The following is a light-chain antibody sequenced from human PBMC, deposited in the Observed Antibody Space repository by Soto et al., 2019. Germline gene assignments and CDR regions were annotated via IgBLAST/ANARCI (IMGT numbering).Light chain of an antibody. CDR3: QQSYSTPST. Sequence: DIQMTQSPSSLSVSVGDRVTITCRASQSISSFLHWYQQKPGKAPQLLISASSILQSGVPSRFSGSGSGTDFTLTISSLQPEDFATYYCQQSYSTPSTFGQGAKLEIK. V-gene: IGKV1-39*01. CDR2: ASS. CDR1: QSISSF. J-gene: IGKJ2*01.